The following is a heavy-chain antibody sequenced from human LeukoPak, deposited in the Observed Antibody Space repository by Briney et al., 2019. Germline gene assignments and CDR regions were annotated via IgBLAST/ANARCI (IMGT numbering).Heavy chain of an antibody. CDR2: INPNSGGT. Sequence: VSVKVSCKASGYTFTGYYMHWVRQAPGQGLEWMGWINPNSGGTNYAQKFQGGVAMTWDTSISTAYMELSSLRSDDTAVYYCAQTSPKGGFYPAYWGQGTLVTVSS. CDR1: GYTFTGYY. CDR3: AQTSPKGGFYPAY. V-gene: IGHV1-2*02. D-gene: IGHD2/OR15-2a*01. J-gene: IGHJ4*02.